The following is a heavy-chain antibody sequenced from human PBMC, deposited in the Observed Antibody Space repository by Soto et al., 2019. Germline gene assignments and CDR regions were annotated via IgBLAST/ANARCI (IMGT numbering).Heavy chain of an antibody. V-gene: IGHV1-69*08. CDR1: GGIFSSST. CDR3: ARDPTEEYHGLDV. J-gene: IGHJ6*02. CDR2: IVPFVGIT. Sequence: QVQLVQSGAEVKKPGSSVKVSCKASGGIFSSSTFTWVRQAPGQGLEWMGRIVPFVGITNYAQQFQDRVMITADTSTRTVYMEVTSLTSEDTALYFCARDPTEEYHGLDVWGQGTTVTVSS.